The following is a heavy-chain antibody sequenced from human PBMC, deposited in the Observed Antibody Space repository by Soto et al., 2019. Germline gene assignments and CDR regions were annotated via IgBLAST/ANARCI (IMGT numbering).Heavy chain of an antibody. J-gene: IGHJ6*02. CDR2: ISSNGGST. CDR3: VKESGEYQQYYYGMDV. D-gene: IGHD2-2*01. V-gene: IGHV3-64D*06. CDR1: GFTFSSYA. Sequence: PGGSLRLSCAASGFTFSSYAMHWVRQAPGKGLEYVSAISSNGGSTYYADSVKGRFTISRDNSKNTLYLQMSSLRAEDTAVYYCVKESGEYQQYYYGMDVWGQGTTVTVSS.